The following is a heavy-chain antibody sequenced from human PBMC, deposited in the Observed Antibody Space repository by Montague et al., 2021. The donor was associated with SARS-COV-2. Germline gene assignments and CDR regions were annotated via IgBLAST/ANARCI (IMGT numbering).Heavy chain of an antibody. CDR3: ARDPLDDGLWSSGSYYNAYYGYYGMDV. Sequence: SLRLSCAASGFTFSSYSMNWVRQAPGKGLEWVPSISSSSSYIYYADSVKGRFTISRDNAKNPLYLQMNSLRAEDTAVYYCARDPLDDGLWSSGSYYNAYYGYYGMDVWGQGTTVTVSS. CDR2: ISSSSSYI. V-gene: IGHV3-21*01. D-gene: IGHD3-10*01. CDR1: GFTFSSYS. J-gene: IGHJ6*02.